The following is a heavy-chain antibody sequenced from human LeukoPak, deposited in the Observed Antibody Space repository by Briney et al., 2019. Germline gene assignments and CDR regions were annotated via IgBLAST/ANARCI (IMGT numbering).Heavy chain of an antibody. D-gene: IGHD5-12*01. CDR3: ARSEGYSGYDWGYYGMDV. V-gene: IGHV3-48*04. CDR2: ISSSGSTI. Sequence: GGSLRLSCAASGFTFSSYWMSWVRQAPGKGLEWVSYISSSGSTIYYADSVKGRFTISRDNAKNSLYLQMNSLRAEDTAVYYCARSEGYSGYDWGYYGMDVWGQGTTVTVSS. J-gene: IGHJ6*02. CDR1: GFTFSSYW.